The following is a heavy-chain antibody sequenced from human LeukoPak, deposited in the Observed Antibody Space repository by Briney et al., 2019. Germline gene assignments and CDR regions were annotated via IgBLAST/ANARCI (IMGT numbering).Heavy chain of an antibody. D-gene: IGHD2-2*02. Sequence: GGSLRLSRAASGFTFSSYAMSWVRQAPGKGLEWVSAMSGSGGYTYYADSVKGRFTISRDSSKNTLYLQMNSLRGEDTAVYYCAKELGHTLPFDCWGQGTLVTVSS. J-gene: IGHJ4*02. CDR2: MSGSGGYT. V-gene: IGHV3-23*01. CDR1: GFTFSSYA. CDR3: AKELGHTLPFDC.